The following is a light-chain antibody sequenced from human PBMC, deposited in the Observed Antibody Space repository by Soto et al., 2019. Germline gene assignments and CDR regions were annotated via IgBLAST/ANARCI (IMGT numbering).Light chain of an antibody. J-gene: IGKJ5*01. CDR2: GAS. CDR1: QGIGNY. CDR3: QVYNNGPPG. Sequence: DIQMTQSPSSLSASVGDRVTITCRASQGIGNYLAWYQHKPGKVPKLLGYGASTLQSRVPSRFSGGGSGTEFTLAISGLQIEDLATYCCQVYNNGPPGFGQGTRLEIK. V-gene: IGKV1-27*01.